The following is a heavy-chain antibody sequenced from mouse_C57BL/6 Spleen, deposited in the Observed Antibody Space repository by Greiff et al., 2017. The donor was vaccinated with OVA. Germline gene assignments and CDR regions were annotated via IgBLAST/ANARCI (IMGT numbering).Heavy chain of an antibody. D-gene: IGHD1-1*01. Sequence: VQLQQSGPGLVQPSQSLSITCTVSGFSLTSYGVHWVRQSPGKGLEWLGVIWSGGSTDYNAAFISRLSISKDNSKSQVFFKMNSLQADDTAIYYCARNPPYYYGSSYQYYFDYWGQGTTLTVSS. CDR2: IWSGGST. CDR3: ARNPPYYYGSSYQYYFDY. CDR1: GFSLTSYG. J-gene: IGHJ2*01. V-gene: IGHV2-2*01.